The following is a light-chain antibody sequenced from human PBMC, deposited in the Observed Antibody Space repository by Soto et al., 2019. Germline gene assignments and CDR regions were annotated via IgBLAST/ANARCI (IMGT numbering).Light chain of an antibody. CDR3: QQYGNSPIT. CDR1: QSVSTY. Sequence: EVVLTQSPYTLSLSPGDRATLSCRASQSVSTYLAWYQQKPGQAPRLLIYDASNRATGIPARFSGSGSGTDFTLTISRLEPEDFAVYYCQQYGNSPITFGQGTRLEIK. J-gene: IGKJ5*01. CDR2: DAS. V-gene: IGKV3-20*01.